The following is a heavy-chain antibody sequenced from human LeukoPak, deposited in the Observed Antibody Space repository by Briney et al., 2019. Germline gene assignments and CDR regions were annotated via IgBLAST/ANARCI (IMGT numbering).Heavy chain of an antibody. CDR2: IQSRAEGGTT. J-gene: IGHJ4*02. CDR1: GFSPSNVW. Sequence: GGSLRLSCAASGFSPSNVWMSWVRQGPGKGLEWVGRIQSRAEGGTTEYPAPVEGRFTISRDESENILYLQMNSLRAEDTAVYYCTTAAYDFWSGFTPPDHWGQGTLVTVSS. CDR3: TTAAYDFWSGFTPPDH. D-gene: IGHD3-3*01. V-gene: IGHV3-15*01.